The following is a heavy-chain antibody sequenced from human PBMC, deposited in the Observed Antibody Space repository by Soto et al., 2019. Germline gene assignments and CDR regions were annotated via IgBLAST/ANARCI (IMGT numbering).Heavy chain of an antibody. Sequence: GGSLRLSCAASGFTFSSYAMSWVRQAPGKGLEWVSAISGSGGSTYYADSVKGRFTISRDNSKNTLYLQMNSLRAEDTAVYYCAKDHPYYDSSGYYYYFDYWGQGTLVTVSS. D-gene: IGHD3-22*01. CDR3: AKDHPYYDSSGYYYYFDY. CDR2: ISGSGGST. CDR1: GFTFSSYA. V-gene: IGHV3-23*01. J-gene: IGHJ4*02.